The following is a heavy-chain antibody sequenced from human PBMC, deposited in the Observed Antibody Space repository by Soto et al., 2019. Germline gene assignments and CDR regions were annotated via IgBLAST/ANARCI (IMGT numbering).Heavy chain of an antibody. CDR3: ARESEDLTSNFDY. J-gene: IGHJ4*02. V-gene: IGHV3-11*06. Sequence: GSLRLSCAASGFTFSDYYMSWIRQAPGKGLEWVSSISSTTHYIYYADSMRGRFTISRDNAKNAVYLEMNSLRAEDTAVYYCARESEDLTSNFDYWGQGTLVTVSS. CDR1: GFTFSDYY. CDR2: ISSTTHYI.